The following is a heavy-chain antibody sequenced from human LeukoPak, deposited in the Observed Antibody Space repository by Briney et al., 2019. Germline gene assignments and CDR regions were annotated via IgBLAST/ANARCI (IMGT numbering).Heavy chain of an antibody. Sequence: PGGSLRLSCAASGFTFSSYGMSWVRQAPGKGREWVSAISGSGGSTYYADSVKGRFTISRDNSKNTLYLQMNSLRAEDTAVYYCAKPDSSGYYSPVDYWGQGTLVTVSS. J-gene: IGHJ4*02. CDR3: AKPDSSGYYSPVDY. V-gene: IGHV3-23*01. CDR2: ISGSGGST. D-gene: IGHD3-22*01. CDR1: GFTFSSYG.